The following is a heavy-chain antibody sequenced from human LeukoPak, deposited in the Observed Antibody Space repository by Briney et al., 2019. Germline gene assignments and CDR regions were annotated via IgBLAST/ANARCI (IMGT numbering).Heavy chain of an antibody. CDR3: ARDRKYYYHMDV. Sequence: SSETLSLTCTVSGYSISSGYYWGWIRQPPGKGLEWIGTIYHSGSTYYNPSLKSRVTISVDTSKNQFSLNLTSLTAADTAVYYCARDRKYYYHMDVWGKGTTVTVSS. V-gene: IGHV4-38-2*02. J-gene: IGHJ6*03. D-gene: IGHD1-14*01. CDR1: GYSISSGYY. CDR2: IYHSGST.